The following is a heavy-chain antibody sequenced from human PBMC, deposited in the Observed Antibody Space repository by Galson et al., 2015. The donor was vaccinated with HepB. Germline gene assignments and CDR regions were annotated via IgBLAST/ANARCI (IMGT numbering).Heavy chain of an antibody. D-gene: IGHD2-21*02. J-gene: IGHJ4*02. CDR3: ARGWDIEVTANFDY. Sequence: SLRLSCAVSGFTYSNYWMSWVRQAPGRGLEWVANIKYDGSEKYYVRSVEGRFTVSRDNAQNSLYLHMSSLRAEDTAVYYCARGWDIEVTANFDYRGQGALVTVSS. CDR1: GFTYSNYW. V-gene: IGHV3-7*03. CDR2: IKYDGSEK.